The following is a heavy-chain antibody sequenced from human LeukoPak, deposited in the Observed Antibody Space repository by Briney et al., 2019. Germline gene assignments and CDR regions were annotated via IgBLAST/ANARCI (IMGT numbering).Heavy chain of an antibody. CDR2: IRYDGSNK. CDR3: AKNRLGRCSSTSCSILPDY. CDR1: GFTFSSYG. J-gene: IGHJ4*02. V-gene: IGHV3-30*02. D-gene: IGHD2-2*01. Sequence: GGXXXXSCAASGFTFSSYGMHWVRQAPGKGLEWVAFIRYDGSNKYYEDSVKGRLTISRDNSKNKLYVQMNSLRAEDTAVYYCAKNRLGRCSSTSCSILPDYWGQGTLVTVSS.